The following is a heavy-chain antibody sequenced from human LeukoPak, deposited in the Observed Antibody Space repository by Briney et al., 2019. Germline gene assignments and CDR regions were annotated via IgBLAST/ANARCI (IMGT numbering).Heavy chain of an antibody. D-gene: IGHD1-26*01. CDR2: IKQDGSEK. V-gene: IGHV3-7*01. CDR1: GFPFSIYW. CDR3: ARDEVGAFFVDY. J-gene: IGHJ4*02. Sequence: PGGSLRLSCAASGFPFSIYWMIWVRQAPGKGLVGVANIKQDGSEKYYVASVKGRFTISRDNAKNSLYLRMNSLRAEDTAVYYCARDEVGAFFVDYWGQGTLVTVSS.